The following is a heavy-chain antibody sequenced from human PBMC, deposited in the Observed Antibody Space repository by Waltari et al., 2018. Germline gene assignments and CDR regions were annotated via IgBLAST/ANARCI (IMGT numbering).Heavy chain of an antibody. CDR2: INAGNNNT. CDR3: AREIYGMDV. J-gene: IGHJ6*02. V-gene: IGHV1-3*01. CDR1: GYTLSSYL. Sequence: QVQLVQSGAEVKKPGASVKVSCKASGYTLSSYLLYWVRQAPGQRLEWMGWINAGNNNTKYSQKFQGRVTITSDTSATTAYMELSSLRSEDTAVYYCAREIYGMDVWGQGTTVTVSS.